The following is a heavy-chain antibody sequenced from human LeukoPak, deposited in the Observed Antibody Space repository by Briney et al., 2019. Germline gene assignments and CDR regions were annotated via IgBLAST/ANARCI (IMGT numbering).Heavy chain of an antibody. V-gene: IGHV4-38-2*02. CDR1: GYSIRSGYY. Sequence: SETLSLTCTVSGYSIRSGYYWGWIRQPPGKGLEWIGNMYHSGSTSYNPSLRSRVTISVDTSKNQISLNLRSVTAADTAVYYCARVPGPNWFDPWGQGTLVTVSS. CDR2: MYHSGST. J-gene: IGHJ5*02. CDR3: ARVPGPNWFDP.